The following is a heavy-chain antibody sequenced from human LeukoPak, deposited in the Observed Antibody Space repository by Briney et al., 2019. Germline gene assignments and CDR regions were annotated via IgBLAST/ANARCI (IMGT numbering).Heavy chain of an antibody. CDR1: GYTFTSYD. D-gene: IGHD2-15*01. J-gene: IGHJ3*02. V-gene: IGHV1-8*03. CDR2: MNPNSGNT. Sequence: GASVKVSCKASGYTFTSYDINWVRQATGQGLEWMGWMNPNSGNTGYAQKFQGRVTITRNTSISTAYMELSSLRSEDTAVYYCARSLRGLVVAENAFDIWGQGTMVTVSS. CDR3: ARSLRGLVVAENAFDI.